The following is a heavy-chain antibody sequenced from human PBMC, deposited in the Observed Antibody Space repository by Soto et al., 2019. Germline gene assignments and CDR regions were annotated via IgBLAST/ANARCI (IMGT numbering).Heavy chain of an antibody. CDR3: AKDPHDITPRFDY. CDR2: ISYDGSNK. J-gene: IGHJ4*02. CDR1: GFTFSSHG. D-gene: IGHD3-9*01. Sequence: QVQLVESGGGVVQPGRSLRLSCAASGFTFSSHGMHWVRQAPGKGLEWVAVISYDGSNKYYADSVKGRFTISRDNSKNTLYLQMNSLSAEDTAVYYCAKDPHDITPRFDYWGQGTLVTVSS. V-gene: IGHV3-30*18.